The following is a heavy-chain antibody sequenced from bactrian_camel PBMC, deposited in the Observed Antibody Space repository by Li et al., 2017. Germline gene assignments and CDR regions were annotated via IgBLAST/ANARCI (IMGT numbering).Heavy chain of an antibody. Sequence: VQLVESGGGSVQSGGSLNLSCAVSGSAYSYSMGWFRQAPGKEREGVSSISMDGRSTEYADSLKGRFTTSRDNAKNTLYLQMNSLKSEDTAVYYCAADKIAGISYFASWGQGTQVTVS. D-gene: IGHD4*01. J-gene: IGHJ6*01. CDR3: AADKIAGISYFAS. CDR1: GSAYSYS. V-gene: IGHV3S31*01. CDR2: ISMDGRST.